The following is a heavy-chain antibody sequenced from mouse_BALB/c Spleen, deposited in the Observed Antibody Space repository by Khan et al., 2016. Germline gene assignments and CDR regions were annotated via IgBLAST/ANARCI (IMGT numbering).Heavy chain of an antibody. D-gene: IGHD2-10*02. Sequence: LVKTGASVKISCKATGYSFTGYYMHWVKQSHGKSLEWIGYISCYNGATSYNQKFKGKATFTVDTSSSTAYMQFNSLTSEDSAVYYCDRSKYGNSPLYFDVWCAGTTVTVSS. J-gene: IGHJ1*01. CDR3: DRSKYGNSPLYFDV. V-gene: IGHV1S34*01. CDR1: GYSFTGYY. CDR2: ISCYNGAT.